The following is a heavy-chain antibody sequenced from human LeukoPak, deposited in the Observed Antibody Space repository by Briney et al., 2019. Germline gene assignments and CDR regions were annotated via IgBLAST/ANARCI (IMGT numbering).Heavy chain of an antibody. CDR3: ARTGAFDI. CDR2: ISSSSTTI. CDR1: GFTFSIYS. V-gene: IGHV3-48*01. Sequence: GGSLRLFCAVSGFTFSIYSMNWVRQAPGKGLEWVSYISSSSTTIHYADSVRGRFTTSRDNARSSLFLQMNSLRVEDTAVYYCARTGAFDIWGRGTMVIVSS. J-gene: IGHJ3*02.